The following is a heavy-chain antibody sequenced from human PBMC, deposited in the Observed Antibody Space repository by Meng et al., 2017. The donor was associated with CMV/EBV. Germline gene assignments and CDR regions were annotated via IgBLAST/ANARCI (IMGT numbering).Heavy chain of an antibody. CDR1: GFTFSSYS. J-gene: IGHJ4*02. V-gene: IGHV3-21*01. Sequence: GGSLRLSCAASGFTFSSYSMNWVRQAPGKGLEWVSSISSSSSYIYYADSMKGRFTISRDNAKNSLYLQMNSLGAEDTAVYYCARVTSYCSSTSCLDYWGQGTLVTVSS. CDR2: ISSSSSYI. D-gene: IGHD2-2*01. CDR3: ARVTSYCSSTSCLDY.